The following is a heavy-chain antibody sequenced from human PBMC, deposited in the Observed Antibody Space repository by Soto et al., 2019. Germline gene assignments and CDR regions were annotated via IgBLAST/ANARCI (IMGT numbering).Heavy chain of an antibody. V-gene: IGHV4-39*01. CDR1: GGSISSSSYY. Sequence: SETLSLTCTVSGGSISSSSYYWGWIRQPPGKGLEWIGSIYYSGSTYYNPSLKSRVTISVDTSKNQFSLKLSSVTAADTAVYYCASFDCSSTSCYEGGIIDYWGQGTLVTVSS. D-gene: IGHD2-2*01. J-gene: IGHJ4*02. CDR2: IYYSGST. CDR3: ASFDCSSTSCYEGGIIDY.